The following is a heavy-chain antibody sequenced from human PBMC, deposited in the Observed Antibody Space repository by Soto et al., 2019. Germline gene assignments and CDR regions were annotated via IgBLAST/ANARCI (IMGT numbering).Heavy chain of an antibody. CDR2: ISSSSFTI. D-gene: IGHD3-3*01. V-gene: IGHV3-48*01. CDR3: ARDYNDCWSGHFDY. J-gene: IGHJ4*02. Sequence: EVHLVESGGRLVQPGGSLRLSCAASGFRFSDYSMNWVRQAPVRGLEWVSYISSSSFTIHYADSVEGRFAISRDNAKNSLYLQMNSLRVEATAVYYCARDYNDCWSGHFDYWGQGALVTVSS. CDR1: GFRFSDYS.